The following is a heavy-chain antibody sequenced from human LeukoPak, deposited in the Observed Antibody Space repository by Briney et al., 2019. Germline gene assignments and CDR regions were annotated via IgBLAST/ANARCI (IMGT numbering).Heavy chain of an antibody. D-gene: IGHD3-22*01. J-gene: IGHJ4*02. CDR3: ARTGVGYYDSSGYFDY. CDR1: GGSFSGYY. Sequence: SETLSLTCAVYGGSFSGYYWSWIRQPPGKGLEWIGYIYYSGSTNYNPSLKSRVTISVDTSKNQFSLKLSSVTAADTAVYYCARTGVGYYDSSGYFDYWGQGTLVTVSS. CDR2: IYYSGST. V-gene: IGHV4-59*08.